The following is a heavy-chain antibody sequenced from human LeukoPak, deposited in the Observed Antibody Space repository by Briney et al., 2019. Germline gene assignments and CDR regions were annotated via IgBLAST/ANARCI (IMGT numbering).Heavy chain of an antibody. CDR1: GDTLSSYG. CDR2: IIPIFGTA. J-gene: IGHJ4*02. Sequence: SVKVSCKASGDTLSSYGISWVRQAPGQGLEWMGGIIPIFGTANYAQKFQGRVTITADKSTSTAYMELSSLRSEDTAVYYCARVVGATKFDYWGQGTLVTVSS. V-gene: IGHV1-69*06. D-gene: IGHD1-26*01. CDR3: ARVVGATKFDY.